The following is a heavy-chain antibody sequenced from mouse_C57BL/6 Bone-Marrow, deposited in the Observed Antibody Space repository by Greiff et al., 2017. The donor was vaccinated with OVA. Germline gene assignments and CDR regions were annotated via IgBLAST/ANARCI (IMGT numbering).Heavy chain of an antibody. CDR1: GYTFTSYG. CDR2: IYPRSGNT. V-gene: IGHV1-81*01. Sequence: VKLMESGAELARPGASVKLSCKASGYTFTSYGISWVKQRTGQGLEWIGEIYPRSGNTYYNEKFKGKATLTADKSSSTAYMELRSLTSEDSAVYFCASPDGYYLFAYWGQGTLVTVSA. D-gene: IGHD2-3*01. J-gene: IGHJ3*01. CDR3: ASPDGYYLFAY.